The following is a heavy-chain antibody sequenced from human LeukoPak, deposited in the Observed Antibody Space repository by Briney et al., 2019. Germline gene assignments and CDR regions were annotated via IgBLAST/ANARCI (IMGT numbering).Heavy chain of an antibody. CDR2: ITGSGNDA. J-gene: IGHJ4*02. CDR1: GFTFSNHA. D-gene: IGHD2-15*01. Sequence: PGGSLRLSCAASGFTFSNHAMTWVRQAPGKGLEWVSTITGSGNDAYYADSVKGRFTISRDNSKNMLYLQMDSLRAEDTAVYYCAKGATGLRIVGDDWGQGTLVTVSS. V-gene: IGHV3-23*01. CDR3: AKGATGLRIVGDD.